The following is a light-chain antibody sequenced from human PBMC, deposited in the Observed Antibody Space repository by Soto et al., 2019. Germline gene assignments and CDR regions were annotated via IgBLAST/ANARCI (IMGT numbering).Light chain of an antibody. CDR3: SSYTSSSTLRV. Sequence: QSVLTQPASVSGSPGQSITISCTGTSSDVGGYKYVSWYQLHPGKAPKLMIYDVSNRPSGVSNRFSGSKSGSTASLTISGLQAEDEADYYCSSYTSSSTLRVFGTGTKVTVL. CDR1: SSDVGGYKY. J-gene: IGLJ1*01. V-gene: IGLV2-14*01. CDR2: DVS.